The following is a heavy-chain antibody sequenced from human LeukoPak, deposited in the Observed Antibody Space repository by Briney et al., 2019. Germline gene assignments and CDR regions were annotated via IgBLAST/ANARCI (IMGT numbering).Heavy chain of an antibody. V-gene: IGHV3-7*01. D-gene: IGHD3-3*01. CDR2: IKQDGSEK. J-gene: IGHJ4*02. Sequence: ETLSLTCTVSGGSISSYYWSWIRQPPGKGLEWVANIKQDGSEKYSVDSVKGRFTISRDNAKNSLYLQMNSLRAEDTAVYYCARVDFWSGYFPFDYWGRGTLVTVSS. CDR3: ARVDFWSGYFPFDY. CDR1: GGSISSYY.